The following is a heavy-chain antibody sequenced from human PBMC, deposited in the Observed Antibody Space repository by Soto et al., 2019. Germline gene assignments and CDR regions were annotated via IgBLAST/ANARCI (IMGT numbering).Heavy chain of an antibody. J-gene: IGHJ4*02. D-gene: IGHD5-12*01. CDR3: ASLAGESTGYADY. V-gene: IGHV3-7*03. Sequence: EVQFVESGGGLVQPGGSLRLSCAASGFTFGSNWMSWVRQAPGKGLEWVANIKRDGSEKYYVDSVKGRFTISRDNAKNTLYLQMHSLRADDTSVYYCASLAGESTGYADYWGQGTLVTVSS. CDR1: GFTFGSNW. CDR2: IKRDGSEK.